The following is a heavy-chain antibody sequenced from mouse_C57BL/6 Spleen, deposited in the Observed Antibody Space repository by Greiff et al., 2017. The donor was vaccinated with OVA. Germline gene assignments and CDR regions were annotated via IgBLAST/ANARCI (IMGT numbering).Heavy chain of an antibody. CDR3: ARSEDYGSSYDY. D-gene: IGHD1-1*01. CDR1: GFNIKDYY. J-gene: IGHJ2*01. CDR2: IDPEDGET. V-gene: IGHV14-2*01. Sequence: VQLQQSGAELVKPGASVKLSCTASGFNIKDYYMHWVKQRTEQGLEWIGRIDPEDGETKYAPKFPGKATITADTSSNTAYLQLSSLTSEDTAVYYCARSEDYGSSYDYWGQGTTLTVSS.